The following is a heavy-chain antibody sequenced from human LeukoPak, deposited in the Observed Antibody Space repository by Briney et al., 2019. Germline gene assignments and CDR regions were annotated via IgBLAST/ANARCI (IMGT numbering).Heavy chain of an antibody. CDR1: ADSISSYY. CDR2: VYYRGNT. V-gene: IGHV4-59*08. D-gene: IGHD6-19*01. J-gene: IGHJ5*02. CDR3: ARHVRGSVASPWFDP. Sequence: SETLSLTCSVSADSISSYYWSWIRQSPGKGLEWIGYVYYRGNTKYNPSLKSRVTIEVDTSKNQFSLNLTSVTAADTAVYYCARHVRGSVASPWFDPWGQGALVNVSS.